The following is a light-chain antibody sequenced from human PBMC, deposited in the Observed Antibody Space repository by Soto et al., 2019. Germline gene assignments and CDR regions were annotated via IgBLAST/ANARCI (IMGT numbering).Light chain of an antibody. CDR1: QTVSSS. CDR2: EVS. Sequence: EIVLTQSPATLSLSPGERSTVSCRASQTVSSSLAWYQQKPGQAPRLLIYEVSNRATGIPARFSGSGSGADFTLTISSLEPGDFALYYCQQHINWPLTFGGGTKVDIK. CDR3: QQHINWPLT. V-gene: IGKV3-11*01. J-gene: IGKJ4*01.